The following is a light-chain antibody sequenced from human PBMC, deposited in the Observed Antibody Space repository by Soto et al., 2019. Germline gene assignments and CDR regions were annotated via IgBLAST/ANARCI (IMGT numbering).Light chain of an antibody. CDR1: QGVSSY. J-gene: IGKJ4*01. CDR3: QQYGSSPAT. V-gene: IGKV3-11*01. Sequence: EIVLTQSPATLSLSPGERATVSCRASQGVSSYLAWYQQKPGQAPRLLIYDASNRATGIPARFSGSGSGTDFTLTISSLEPEDFAVYYCQQYGSSPATFGGGTKVDIK. CDR2: DAS.